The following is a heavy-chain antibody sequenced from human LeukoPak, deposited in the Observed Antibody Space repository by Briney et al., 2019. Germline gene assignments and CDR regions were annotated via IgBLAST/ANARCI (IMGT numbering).Heavy chain of an antibody. D-gene: IGHD3-16*01. J-gene: IGHJ6*02. Sequence: SETLSLTCTVSGGSISSYYWTWIRQPPGKGLEWIGYIYHSGSTNYDPSLRSRVTISVDTSKNQFSLKLGSVTAADTAVYCCARGVWPSAYYYYGMDVWGQGTTVTVSS. CDR2: IYHSGST. CDR1: GGSISSYY. CDR3: ARGVWPSAYYYYGMDV. V-gene: IGHV4-59*01.